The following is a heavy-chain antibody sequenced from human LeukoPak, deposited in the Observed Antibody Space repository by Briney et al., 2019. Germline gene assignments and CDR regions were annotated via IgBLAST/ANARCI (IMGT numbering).Heavy chain of an antibody. CDR3: AKAPPGYSAYALPAN. J-gene: IGHJ4*02. Sequence: GGSLRLSCAASGFTFSSYAMSWVRQAPGKGLEWVSAISGPGGGTYYADSVKDRFTISRDNSKNTLYLQMNSLRVEDTAVYYCAKAPPGYSAYALPANWGQGTLVTVSS. D-gene: IGHD5-12*01. CDR2: ISGPGGGT. CDR1: GFTFSSYA. V-gene: IGHV3-23*01.